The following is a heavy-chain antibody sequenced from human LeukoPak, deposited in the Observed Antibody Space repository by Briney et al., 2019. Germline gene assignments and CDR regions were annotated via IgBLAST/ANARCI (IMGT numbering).Heavy chain of an antibody. J-gene: IGHJ4*02. D-gene: IGHD3-10*01. V-gene: IGHV4-59*01. CDR3: AKAAKFYYGSQTYYYFDY. CDR1: GGSISSYY. CDR2: IYHSGPS. Sequence: SETLSLTCTVSGGSISSYYWSWVRQPPGKGLEWIGYIYHSGPSNYNPSLKSRVAMSVDTSKSQFSLSLTSVTTADTAVYYCAKAAKFYYGSQTYYYFDYWGQGILVTVSS.